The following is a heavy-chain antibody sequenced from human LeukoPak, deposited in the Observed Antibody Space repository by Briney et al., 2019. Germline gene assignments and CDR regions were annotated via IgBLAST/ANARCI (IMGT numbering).Heavy chain of an antibody. J-gene: IGHJ4*02. CDR1: SGSITNYY. V-gene: IGHV4-59*01. CDR3: ARGALLWFGDRMEYYFDY. D-gene: IGHD3-10*01. Sequence: PSETLSLTCTVSSGSITNYYWSWILQPPGKGLEWIGVIYYSGNTNYNPSLKSRVTISVDTSKNQFSLNLSYMTAADTAVYYCARGALLWFGDRMEYYFDYWGQGTLLTVSS. CDR2: IYYSGNT.